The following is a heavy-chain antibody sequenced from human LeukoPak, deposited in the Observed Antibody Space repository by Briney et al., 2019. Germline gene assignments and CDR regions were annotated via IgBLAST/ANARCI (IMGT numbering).Heavy chain of an antibody. V-gene: IGHV3-30*02. J-gene: IGHJ4*02. CDR2: IRYDGSNK. D-gene: IGHD3-10*01. CDR1: GFTFSSYE. Sequence: GGSLRLSCAASGFTFSSYEMNWVRQAPGKGLEWVAFIRYDGSNKYYADSVKGRFTISRDNSKNTLYLQMNSLRAEDTAVYYCAKNDVARGDYWGQGTLVTVSS. CDR3: AKNDVARGDY.